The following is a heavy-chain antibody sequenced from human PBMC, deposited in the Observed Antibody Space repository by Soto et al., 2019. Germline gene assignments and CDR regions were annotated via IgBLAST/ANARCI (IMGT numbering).Heavy chain of an antibody. J-gene: IGHJ4*02. CDR1: GGTFSSYS. CDR3: ARDGGRHSGGSDY. CDR2: IIPIFGTA. D-gene: IGHD1-26*01. Sequence: QVQLVQSGAEVKKPGSSVKVSCKASGGTFSSYSINWVRQAPGQGLEWMGEIIPIFGTANYAQKFQGRVTITADESTSPAYMELSRLRSEETAVYYCARDGGRHSGGSDYWGQGTVVTVSS. V-gene: IGHV1-69*01.